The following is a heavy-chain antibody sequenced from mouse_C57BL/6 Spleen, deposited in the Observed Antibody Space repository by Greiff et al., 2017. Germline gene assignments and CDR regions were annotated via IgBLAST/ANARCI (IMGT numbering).Heavy chain of an antibody. J-gene: IGHJ2*01. Sequence: VQLQQSGPELVKPGASVKISCKASGYTFTDYYMNWVKQSHGKSLEWIGDINPNNGGTSYNQKFKGKATLTVDKSSSTAYMELRSLTSEDSAVYYCARYGHSNFDYWGQGTTLTVSS. V-gene: IGHV1-26*01. CDR1: GYTFTDYY. CDR3: ARYGHSNFDY. D-gene: IGHD2-5*01. CDR2: INPNNGGT.